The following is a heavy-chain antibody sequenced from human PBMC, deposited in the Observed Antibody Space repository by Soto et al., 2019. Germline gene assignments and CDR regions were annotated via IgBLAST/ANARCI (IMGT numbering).Heavy chain of an antibody. J-gene: IGHJ4*02. CDR1: GFNVSTNY. CDR3: ARGSGSLYYFHY. D-gene: IGHD1-26*01. Sequence: PGGSLRLSCAASGFNVSTNYMTWVRQAPGKGLEWVSVIYSGGTTYYADSVKGRFIISRDNFKNTLCLQMNNLRAEDTALYYCARGSGSLYYFHYRGQGTLVTVSS. CDR2: IYSGGTT. V-gene: IGHV3-53*01.